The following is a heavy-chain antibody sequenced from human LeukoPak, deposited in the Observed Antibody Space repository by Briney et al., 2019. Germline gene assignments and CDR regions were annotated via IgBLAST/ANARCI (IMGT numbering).Heavy chain of an antibody. J-gene: IGHJ6*02. Sequence: GGSPRLSCAASGFTFSSYAMHWVRQAPGKGLEWVAVISYDGSNKYYADSVKGRFTISRDNSKNTLYLQMNSLRAEDTAVYYCARERIAAAGTSYYGMDIWGQGTTVTVSS. CDR3: ARERIAAAGTSYYGMDI. V-gene: IGHV3-30-3*01. CDR1: GFTFSSYA. D-gene: IGHD6-13*01. CDR2: ISYDGSNK.